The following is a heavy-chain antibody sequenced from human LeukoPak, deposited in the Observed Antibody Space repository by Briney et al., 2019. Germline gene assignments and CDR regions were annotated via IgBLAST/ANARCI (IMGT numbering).Heavy chain of an antibody. D-gene: IGHD3-9*01. CDR3: AAGKYFGDY. CDR2: IKEDGSEK. CDR1: GFTFSSYW. J-gene: IGHJ4*02. Sequence: GGSLRLSCAVSGFTFSSYWMTWVRQAPGQGLEWVASIKEDGSEKYYVDSVKGRFTISRDNAKNSLYLQMNSLRAEDTAVYYCAAGKYFGDYWGQGTLVTVSS. V-gene: IGHV3-7*03.